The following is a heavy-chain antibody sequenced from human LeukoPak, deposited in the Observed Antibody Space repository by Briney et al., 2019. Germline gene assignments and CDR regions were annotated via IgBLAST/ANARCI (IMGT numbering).Heavy chain of an antibody. Sequence: GGSLRLSCVASGFTFNNYAMTWVRQAPGKGLEWVSAISGSGGSTYYADSVKGRFTISRDNSKNTLYLQMNSLRAEDTAVYYCAKAGGVRYFDWSPRNGWFDPWGQGTLVTVSS. J-gene: IGHJ5*02. CDR2: ISGSGGST. CDR3: AKAGGVRYFDWSPRNGWFDP. D-gene: IGHD3-9*01. V-gene: IGHV3-23*01. CDR1: GFTFNNYA.